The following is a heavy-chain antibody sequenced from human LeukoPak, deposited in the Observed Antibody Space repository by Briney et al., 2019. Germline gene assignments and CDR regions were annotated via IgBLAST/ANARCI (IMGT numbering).Heavy chain of an antibody. V-gene: IGHV3-23*01. Sequence: TGGSLRLSCAASGFTFSSYGMSWVRQAPGKGLEWVSAISGSGGSTYYADSVKGRFTISRDNSENTLYLQMNSLRAEDTAVYYCAKKSRGSGSYYGDYWGQGILVTVSS. D-gene: IGHD3-10*01. CDR1: GFTFSSYG. J-gene: IGHJ4*02. CDR2: ISGSGGST. CDR3: AKKSRGSGSYYGDY.